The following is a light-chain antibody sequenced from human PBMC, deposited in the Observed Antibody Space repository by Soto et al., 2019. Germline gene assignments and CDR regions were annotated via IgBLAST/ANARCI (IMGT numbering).Light chain of an antibody. V-gene: IGKV3-20*01. CDR1: QSIGSTY. J-gene: IGKJ1*01. CDR2: GAS. CDR3: QHYGSSPTWT. Sequence: EIVLTQSPGTLSMSPGERDTLSCRASQSIGSTYLAWYHQKPGQAPRVLIYGASSRATGIPDRFSGSGSGTDFTLTISRLEPEDFAVYYCQHYGSSPTWTFGQGTKVEIK.